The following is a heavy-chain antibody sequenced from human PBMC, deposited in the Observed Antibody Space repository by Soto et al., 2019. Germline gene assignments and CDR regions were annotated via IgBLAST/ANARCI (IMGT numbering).Heavy chain of an antibody. CDR2: IRSKAYGGTT. Sequence: EVQLVESGGGLVQPGRSLRLSCTASGFTFGDYAMSWFRQAPGKGLEWVGFIRSKAYGGTTEYAASVKGRFTISRDDSTSIAYLQMNSLKTEDTAVYYCTKPLMVRGVTPYWYFDLWGRGTLVTVSS. D-gene: IGHD3-10*01. CDR3: TKPLMVRGVTPYWYFDL. V-gene: IGHV3-49*03. CDR1: GFTFGDYA. J-gene: IGHJ2*01.